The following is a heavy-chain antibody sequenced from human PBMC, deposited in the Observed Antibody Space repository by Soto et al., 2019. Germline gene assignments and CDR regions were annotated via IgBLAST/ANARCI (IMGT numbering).Heavy chain of an antibody. D-gene: IGHD6-19*01. Sequence: GGSLRLSCVASGFTFSNHGMHWVRQAPGKGLEWVTVIWYDGTNRFYADPVKGRFTISRDISENTVYLQMDSLRSEDTAVYYCERESSSGRRDRIDYWGQGTLVTVSS. CDR1: GFTFSNHG. CDR3: ERESSSGRRDRIDY. CDR2: IWYDGTNR. J-gene: IGHJ4*02. V-gene: IGHV3-33*01.